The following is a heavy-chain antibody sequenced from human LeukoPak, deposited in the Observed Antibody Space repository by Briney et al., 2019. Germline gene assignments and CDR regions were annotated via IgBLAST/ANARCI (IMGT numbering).Heavy chain of an antibody. CDR1: GGSISSGGYS. Sequence: PSETLSLTCAVSGGSISSGGYSWSWIRQPPGKGLEWIGYIYHSGSTYYNPSLKSRVTISVDRSKNQFSPKLSSVTAADTAVYYCARYDILTSFDYWGQGTLVTVSS. CDR3: ARYDILTSFDY. J-gene: IGHJ4*02. V-gene: IGHV4-30-2*02. D-gene: IGHD3-9*01. CDR2: IYHSGST.